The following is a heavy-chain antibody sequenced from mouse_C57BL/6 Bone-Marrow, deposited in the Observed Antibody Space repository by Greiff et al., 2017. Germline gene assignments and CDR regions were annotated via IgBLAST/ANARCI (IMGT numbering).Heavy chain of an antibody. CDR3: ASYYYDSSFLDY. V-gene: IGHV14-4*01. Sequence: VQLQQSGAELVRPGASVKLSCTASGFNIKDDYMHWVKQRPEQGLEWIGWIDPENGDTEYASKFQGKATITADTSSNTAYLQLSSLTSEDTAVYYCASYYYDSSFLDYWGQGTTLTGSS. J-gene: IGHJ2*01. CDR2: IDPENGDT. CDR1: GFNIKDDY. D-gene: IGHD1-1*01.